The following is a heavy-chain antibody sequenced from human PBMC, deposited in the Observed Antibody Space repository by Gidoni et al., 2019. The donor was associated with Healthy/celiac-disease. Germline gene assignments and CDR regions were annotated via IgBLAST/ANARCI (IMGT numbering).Heavy chain of an antibody. D-gene: IGHD6-13*01. CDR3: AKERIAAAEYYYMDV. CDR2: ISWNSGSI. Sequence: ELQLVESGGGLVQPGRSLRLSCAASGFTFDDYAMHWVRQAPGKGLEWVSGISWNSGSIGYADSVKGRFTISRDNAKNSLYLQMNSLRAEDTALYYCAKERIAAAEYYYMDVWGKGTTVTVSS. V-gene: IGHV3-9*01. CDR1: GFTFDDYA. J-gene: IGHJ6*03.